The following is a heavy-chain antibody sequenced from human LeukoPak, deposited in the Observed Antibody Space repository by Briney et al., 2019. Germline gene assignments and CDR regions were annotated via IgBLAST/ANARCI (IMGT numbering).Heavy chain of an antibody. D-gene: IGHD2-2*02. J-gene: IGHJ5*02. V-gene: IGHV1-69*13. Sequence: SVKVSCKASGGTFSSYAISWVRQAPAQGLEWMGGIIPIFGTANYAQKFQGRVTTTADESTSTAYMQLSSLRTEDTAAYYCAREAYCSSTSCYMNWFDPWGQGTLVTVSS. CDR2: IIPIFGTA. CDR1: GGTFSSYA. CDR3: AREAYCSSTSCYMNWFDP.